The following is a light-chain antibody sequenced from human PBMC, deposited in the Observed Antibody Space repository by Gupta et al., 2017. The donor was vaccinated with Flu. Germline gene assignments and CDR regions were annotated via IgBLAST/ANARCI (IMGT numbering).Light chain of an antibody. CDR1: SSAVGGFRD. Sequence: SVTISCPGTSSAVGGFRDVSWYLQPPGKSPNLMISVVSKRPTGVPDRFSGSKSGNTASLTVSGLQAEDEADYYCTSCAPGNNLLFGGGTELTVL. CDR3: TSCAPGNNLL. CDR2: VVS. J-gene: IGLJ2*01. V-gene: IGLV2-8*01.